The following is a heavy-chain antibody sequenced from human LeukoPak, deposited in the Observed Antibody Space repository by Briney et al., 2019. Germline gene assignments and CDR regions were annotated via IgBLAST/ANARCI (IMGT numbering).Heavy chain of an antibody. CDR3: AREAGDSSGWDT. V-gene: IGHV3-74*01. CDR2: INSDGSST. J-gene: IGHJ5*02. D-gene: IGHD6-19*01. Sequence: GGSLRLSCAASGFTFSSYWMHWVRQAPGKGLVWVSRINSDGSSTSYADSVKGRFTISRDNAKNTLYLQMNSLRAEDTAVYYCAREAGDSSGWDTWGQGTLVTVSP. CDR1: GFTFSSYW.